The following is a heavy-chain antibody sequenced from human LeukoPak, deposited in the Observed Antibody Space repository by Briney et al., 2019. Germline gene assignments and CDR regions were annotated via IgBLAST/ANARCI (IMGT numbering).Heavy chain of an antibody. V-gene: IGHV4-59*08. D-gene: IGHD6-13*01. J-gene: IGHJ4*02. CDR1: GGSFSGYY. CDR3: ARQSGSWSPPDY. CDR2: IYYGGST. Sequence: SETLSLTCAVYGGSFSGYYWSWIRQPPGNGLEWIANIYYGGSTNYNPSLKSRVTISADTSKNQFSLKLNSVTAADTAVYYCARQSGSWSPPDYWGQGTLVTVSS.